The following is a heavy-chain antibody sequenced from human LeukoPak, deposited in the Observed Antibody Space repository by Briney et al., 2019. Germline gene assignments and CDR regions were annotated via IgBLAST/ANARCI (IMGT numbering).Heavy chain of an antibody. CDR1: GYTFTGYY. J-gene: IGHJ5*02. CDR3: ARGLQFDCGWFDP. V-gene: IGHV1-2*02. D-gene: IGHD3-9*01. CDR2: INPNSGGT. Sequence: ASVKVSCKASGYTFTGYYMHWVRQAPGQGLEWMGWINPNSGGTNYAQKFQGRVTMTRDTSISTAYMELSRLRSDDTAVYYCARGLQFDCGWFDPWGQGTLVTVSS.